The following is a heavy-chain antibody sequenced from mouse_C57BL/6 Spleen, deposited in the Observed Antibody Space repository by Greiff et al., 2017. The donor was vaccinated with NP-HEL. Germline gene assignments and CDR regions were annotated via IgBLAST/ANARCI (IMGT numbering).Heavy chain of an antibody. CDR1: GFTFSDYY. CDR2: ISNGGGST. J-gene: IGHJ1*03. CDR3: ARRTVVATGYFDV. Sequence: EVKLVESGGGLVQPGGSLKLSCAASGFTFSDYYMYWVRQTPEKRLEWVAYISNGGGSTYYPDTVKGRFTISRDNAKNTLYLQMSRLKSEDTAMYYCARRTVVATGYFDVWGTGTTVTVSS. V-gene: IGHV5-12*01. D-gene: IGHD1-1*01.